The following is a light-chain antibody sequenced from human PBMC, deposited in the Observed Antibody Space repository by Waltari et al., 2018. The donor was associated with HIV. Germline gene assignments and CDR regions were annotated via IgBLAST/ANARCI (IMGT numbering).Light chain of an antibody. CDR1: TTAIGSYS. J-gene: IGLJ3*02. Sequence: QSVLTQPPSVSAAPGQTVTNSCSGSTTAIGSYSASWYQQFPGQAPIRLFFDTHTRPSGMPDRFSASKSGTSATLDITGLQTGDEADYYCATWDNSLSIGVFGGGTKLTVL. V-gene: IGLV1-51*01. CDR2: DTH. CDR3: ATWDNSLSIGV.